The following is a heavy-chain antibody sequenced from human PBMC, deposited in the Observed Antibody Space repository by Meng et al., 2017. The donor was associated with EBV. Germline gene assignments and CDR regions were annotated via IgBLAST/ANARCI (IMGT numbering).Heavy chain of an antibody. CDR1: GGTFRSDA. CDR3: ASESGRGYTPDY. CDR2: LIPMFGAP. J-gene: IGHJ4*02. V-gene: IGHV1-69*01. Sequence: QVQLVQSGAEVKKPXSSVKVSCRTSGGTFRSDAVSWVRQAPGQGLEWMGGLIPMFGAPNYAQKFQGRVTIIADESTSTHTMELNSLRSEDTAMYYCASESGRGYTPDYWGQGTLGTVSS. D-gene: IGHD3-10*01.